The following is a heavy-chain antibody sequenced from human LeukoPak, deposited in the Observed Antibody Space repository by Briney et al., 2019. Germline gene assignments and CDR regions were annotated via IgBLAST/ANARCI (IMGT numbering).Heavy chain of an antibody. Sequence: SVKVSCKASGFTFTCSAVQWVRQARGQRLEWIGWIVVGSGNTNYAQKFQERVTITRDMSTSTAYMELSSLRSEDTAVYYCAAGFSGSYLDYWGQGTLVTVSS. CDR3: AAGFSGSYLDY. CDR1: GFTFTCSA. J-gene: IGHJ4*02. V-gene: IGHV1-58*01. D-gene: IGHD1-26*01. CDR2: IVVGSGNT.